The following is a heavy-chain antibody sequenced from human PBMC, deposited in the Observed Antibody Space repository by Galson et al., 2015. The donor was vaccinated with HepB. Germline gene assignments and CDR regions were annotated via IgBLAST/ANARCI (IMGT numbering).Heavy chain of an antibody. CDR3: TRDRPGYCTNGVCLYYFDY. Sequence: SLRLSCAASGFTFGDYAMSWFRQAPGKGLEWVGFIRSKAYGGTTEYAASVKGRFTISRDDSKSIAYLQMNSLKTEDTAVYYCTRDRPGYCTNGVCLYYFDYWGQGTLVTVSS. CDR1: GFTFGDYA. J-gene: IGHJ4*02. D-gene: IGHD2-8*01. CDR2: IRSKAYGGTT. V-gene: IGHV3-49*03.